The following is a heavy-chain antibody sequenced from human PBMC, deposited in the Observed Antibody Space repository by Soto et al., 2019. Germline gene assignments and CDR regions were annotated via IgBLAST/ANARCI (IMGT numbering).Heavy chain of an antibody. Sequence: QVQLVQSGAEVKKPGASVKVSCKASGYTFASYGISWLRQAPGQGLEWLGWVSTYSTKTVYAQKFQGRVTMTTDTSTTTAYMELTSLTSNDTAVYYCARDWWGEMNIVADSWGQGTLVTVSS. CDR2: VSTYSTKT. CDR1: GYTFASYG. V-gene: IGHV1-18*01. CDR3: ARDWWGEMNIVADS. J-gene: IGHJ4*02. D-gene: IGHD5-12*01.